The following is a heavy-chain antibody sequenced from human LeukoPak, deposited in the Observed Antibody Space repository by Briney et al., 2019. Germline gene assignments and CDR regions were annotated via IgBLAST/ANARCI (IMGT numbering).Heavy chain of an antibody. CDR3: AREVAAGAWDY. Sequence: ASVTVSFTASGYTFTGYYMHWVRQAPGQGLEWMGWINPNSGGTNYAQKLQGRVTMTRDTSISTAYMDLSRLTSDDTAVYYCAREVAAGAWDYWGQGTLVTVSS. V-gene: IGHV1-2*02. CDR1: GYTFTGYY. J-gene: IGHJ4*02. CDR2: INPNSGGT. D-gene: IGHD6-13*01.